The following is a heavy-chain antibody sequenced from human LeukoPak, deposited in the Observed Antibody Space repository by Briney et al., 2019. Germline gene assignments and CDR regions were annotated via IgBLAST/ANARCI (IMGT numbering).Heavy chain of an antibody. V-gene: IGHV3-23*01. D-gene: IGHD6-13*01. CDR1: GFTFSSYA. CDR3: AKDEAAAGTYYYYYGMDV. CDR2: LSGGGGGT. J-gene: IGHJ6*02. Sequence: GGSLRLSCAASGFTFSSYAMGWVRQAPGKGLEWVSALSGGGGGTYYADSVKGRFTISRDNSKNTLYLQMNSLRAEDTAVYYCAKDEAAAGTYYYYYGMDVWGQGTTVTVSS.